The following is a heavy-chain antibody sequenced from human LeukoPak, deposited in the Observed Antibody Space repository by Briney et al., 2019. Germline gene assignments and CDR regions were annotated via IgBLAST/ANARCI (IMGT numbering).Heavy chain of an antibody. J-gene: IGHJ3*02. D-gene: IGHD5-12*01. CDR1: GFTFSSYA. Sequence: GWSLRLSCAASGFTFSSYAMHWVRQAPGKGLEWVAVISYDGSNKYYADSVKGRFTISRDNSKNTLYLQMNSLRAEDTAVYYCARGSAPSIVATISPDDAFDIWGQGTMVTVSS. V-gene: IGHV3-30*04. CDR3: ARGSAPSIVATISPDDAFDI. CDR2: ISYDGSNK.